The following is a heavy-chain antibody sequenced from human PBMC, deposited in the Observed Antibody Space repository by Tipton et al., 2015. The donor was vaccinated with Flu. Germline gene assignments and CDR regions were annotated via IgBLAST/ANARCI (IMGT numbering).Heavy chain of an antibody. J-gene: IGHJ4*02. Sequence: SLRLSCAASGFTFSDYWMNWVRQAPGKGLEWVANIKPDGSEKYYVDSVKGRFTISRDNAKNSLFLQMNSLRADDMAVYWCAGGDFLDYWGQGTLVTVSS. CDR1: GFTFSDYW. CDR2: IKPDGSEK. V-gene: IGHV3-7*01. D-gene: IGHD2-21*02. CDR3: AGGDFLDY.